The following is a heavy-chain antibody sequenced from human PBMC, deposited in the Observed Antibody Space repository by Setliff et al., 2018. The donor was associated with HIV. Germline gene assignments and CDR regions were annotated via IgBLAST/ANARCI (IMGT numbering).Heavy chain of an antibody. J-gene: IGHJ4*02. D-gene: IGHD3-16*01. V-gene: IGHV1-2*02. CDR1: GYTFTGYY. Sequence: ASVKVSCKASGYTFTGYYMHWVRQAPGQGLEWMGWINPNSGGTNYAQKFQGRVTMTRDMSISTVYMEVSRLRSDDTAVYYCARSDYVGWSYPDKLDYWGQGTLVTVSS. CDR3: ARSDYVGWSYPDKLDY. CDR2: INPNSGGT.